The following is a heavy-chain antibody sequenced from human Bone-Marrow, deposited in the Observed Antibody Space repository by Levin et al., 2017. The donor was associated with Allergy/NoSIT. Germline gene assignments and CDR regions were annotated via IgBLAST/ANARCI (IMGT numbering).Heavy chain of an antibody. CDR3: ARERYCSGGTGHYGLEV. J-gene: IGHJ6*02. V-gene: IGHV4-4*02. CDR1: GTSIGNSDW. CDR2: IYHSGST. D-gene: IGHD2-15*01. Sequence: SETLSLTCTISGTSIGNSDWWSWVRQPPGKGLEWTGEIYHSGSTMYSPSLKSRVTISLDKSKNEFYLKLISVTAADPAVYYCARERYCSGGTGHYGLEVWGQGTTVTVSS.